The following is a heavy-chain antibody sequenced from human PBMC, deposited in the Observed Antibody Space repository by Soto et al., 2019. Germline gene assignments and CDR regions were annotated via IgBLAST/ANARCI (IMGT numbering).Heavy chain of an antibody. CDR2: ISSGGGTT. J-gene: IGHJ4*02. V-gene: IGHV3-23*01. CDR1: GFTFSNYA. CDR3: AKAYAVVTQQIDY. Sequence: EVQLLESGGGLVQPGGSLRLSCAASGFTFSNYAMSWVRQAPGKGLEWVLDISSGGGTTHYADSVKGRFTISRDNSKNTLYLQMNSLRAEDTAVYYCAKAYAVVTQQIDYWGQGTLVTVSS. D-gene: IGHD2-21*02.